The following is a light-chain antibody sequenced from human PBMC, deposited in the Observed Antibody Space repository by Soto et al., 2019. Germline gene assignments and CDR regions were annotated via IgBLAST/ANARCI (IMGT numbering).Light chain of an antibody. CDR2: GAS. CDR1: QSVSSSY. CDR3: QQYGSSPLWT. V-gene: IGKV3-20*01. Sequence: EIVLTQSPGTLSLSPGERATLSCRASQSVSSSYLAWYQQKPGQAPRLLIYGASSRATGSPDRFSGSGSGTDFTLTISRLEPEDVAVYYCQQYGSSPLWTFGQGTKVDIK. J-gene: IGKJ1*01.